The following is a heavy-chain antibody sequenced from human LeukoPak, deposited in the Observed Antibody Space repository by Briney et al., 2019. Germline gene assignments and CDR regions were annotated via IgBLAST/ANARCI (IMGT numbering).Heavy chain of an antibody. D-gene: IGHD3-22*01. CDR2: INSSGGST. Sequence: ASVKVSCKASGYTFTSYYMHWVRQAPGQGLEWMGIINSSGGSTSYAQKFQGRVTMTRDMSTSTVYMELSSLRSEDTAVYYCAREKGTMIVHYWGQGTLVTVSS. CDR3: AREKGTMIVHY. V-gene: IGHV1-46*01. CDR1: GYTFTSYY. J-gene: IGHJ4*02.